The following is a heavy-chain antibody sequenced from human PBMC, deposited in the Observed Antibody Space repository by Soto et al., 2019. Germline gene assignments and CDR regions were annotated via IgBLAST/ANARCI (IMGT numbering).Heavy chain of an antibody. Sequence: GGSLRLSCAASGFTFSTYAMSWVRQVPGKGLEWVSAISGTGGSTYYADSVKGRFTISRDNSKNTLYLQMNSLRAEDTAVYYCAKNWDTTSSSSSHWGQGTLVTVSS. CDR2: ISGTGGST. V-gene: IGHV3-23*01. CDR1: GFTFSTYA. D-gene: IGHD6-6*01. J-gene: IGHJ4*02. CDR3: AKNWDTTSSSSSH.